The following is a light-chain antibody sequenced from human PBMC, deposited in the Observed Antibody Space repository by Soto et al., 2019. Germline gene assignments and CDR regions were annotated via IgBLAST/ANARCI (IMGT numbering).Light chain of an antibody. Sequence: DIQMTHSPSTLSAVVGGRVTINCRASQNISFCLAWYQQKSGKAPKVLIYDASSLEGGVPSRFSGSGSGTEFTLTISSLQPDDFATYYCHQYNYYRPTFGEGTKVDIK. CDR2: DAS. CDR1: QNISFC. V-gene: IGKV1-5*01. J-gene: IGKJ1*01. CDR3: HQYNYYRPT.